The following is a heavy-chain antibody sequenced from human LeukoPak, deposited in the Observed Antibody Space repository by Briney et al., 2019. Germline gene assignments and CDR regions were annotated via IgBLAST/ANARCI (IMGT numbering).Heavy chain of an antibody. J-gene: IGHJ4*02. V-gene: IGHV3-21*01. CDR1: GFTFSSYN. CDR2: ISSSSSYI. Sequence: GGSLRLSCAASGFTFSSYNMHWVRQAPGKGLEWVSSISSSSSYIYYADSVKGRFTISRDNAKNSLYLQMNSLRAEDTAVYYCARDWWRYYDYVWGSYRYAFDYWGQGTLVTVSS. D-gene: IGHD3-16*02. CDR3: ARDWWRYYDYVWGSYRYAFDY.